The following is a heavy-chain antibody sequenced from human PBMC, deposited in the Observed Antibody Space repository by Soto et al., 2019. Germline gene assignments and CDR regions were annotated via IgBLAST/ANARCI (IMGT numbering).Heavy chain of an antibody. V-gene: IGHV3-33*01. J-gene: IGHJ6*01. CDR1: AFTFSDYG. D-gene: IGHD5-18*01. CDR3: ASPGRGDFTAMVNSSYYGLDV. CDR2: IWFDGGKR. Sequence: QLLESGGGVVQPGGSLRLSCSATPSAFTFSDYGMHWVRQTPGKGLEWLAVIWFDGGKRYYADSVKGRFTISRDNSENTLSLQMNSLGREDTGVYYCASPGRGDFTAMVNSSYYGLDVWGQGTRVAVSS.